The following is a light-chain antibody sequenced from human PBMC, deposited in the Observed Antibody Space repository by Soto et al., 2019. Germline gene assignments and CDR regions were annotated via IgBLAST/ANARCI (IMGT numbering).Light chain of an antibody. J-gene: IGLJ2*01. Sequence: SYELTQPPSVSVAPGKTARITCGGNNIGSKSVHWYQQKPGQAPVLVIYYDSDRPSGIPERFSGSNSGNTATLTISRVEAGDEADYYCQVWDSSSDHLVVSGGGTKLTVL. CDR3: QVWDSSSDHLVV. CDR2: YDS. CDR1: NIGSKS. V-gene: IGLV3-21*04.